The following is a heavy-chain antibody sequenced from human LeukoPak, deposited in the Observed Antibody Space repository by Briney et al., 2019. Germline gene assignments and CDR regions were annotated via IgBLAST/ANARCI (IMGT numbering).Heavy chain of an antibody. V-gene: IGHV3-23*01. Sequence: PGGSLRLSCAASGFAFSRYAMIWVRQAPGEGLEWVSVVSCSGGDTWYAASVRGRFTISRDNSKNTLYMQVNSLRAEDTAVYYCAKDYYDISGSRYDFWGQGTLVTVSS. CDR1: GFAFSRYA. D-gene: IGHD3-22*01. J-gene: IGHJ4*02. CDR3: AKDYYDISGSRYDF. CDR2: VSCSGGDT.